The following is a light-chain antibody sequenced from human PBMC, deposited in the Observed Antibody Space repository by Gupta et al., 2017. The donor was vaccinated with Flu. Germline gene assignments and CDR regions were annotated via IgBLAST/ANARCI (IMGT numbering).Light chain of an antibody. V-gene: IGLV1-51*02. J-gene: IGLJ1*01. Sequence: QSVLTQPPSVSAAPGQKVTISCSGSSPNIGNNYVSWYQQLPGTAPKLLIYENNKRPSGIPDRFSCSKSGTSATLGITGRQTGDEADYYCGTWDSSLSAENVFGTGTKVTVL. CDR3: GTWDSSLSAENV. CDR2: ENN. CDR1: SPNIGNNY.